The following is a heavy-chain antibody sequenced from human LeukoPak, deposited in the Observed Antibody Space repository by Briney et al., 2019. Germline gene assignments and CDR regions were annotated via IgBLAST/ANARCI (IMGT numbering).Heavy chain of an antibody. V-gene: IGHV3-9*01. CDR2: ISWNSGSI. Sequence: GRSLRLSCAASGFTFDDYAMHWVRQAPGKGLEWVSGISWNSGSIGYADSVKGRFTISRDNAKNSLYLQMNSLRAEDTAVYYCARDSGPIAAAEQDYGMDVWGQGTTVTVSS. D-gene: IGHD6-13*01. J-gene: IGHJ6*02. CDR3: ARDSGPIAAAEQDYGMDV. CDR1: GFTFDDYA.